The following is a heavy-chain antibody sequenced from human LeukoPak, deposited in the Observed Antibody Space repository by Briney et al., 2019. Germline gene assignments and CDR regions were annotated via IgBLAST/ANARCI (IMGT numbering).Heavy chain of an antibody. Sequence: GRFLRLSCAASGFTFDDYAMHWVRQAPGKGLEWVSGISWNSGSIGYADSVKGRFTISRDNAKNSLYLQMNSLRAEDTALYYCAKDMYGDYAGFSPLYFDYWGQGTLVTVSS. J-gene: IGHJ4*02. V-gene: IGHV3-9*01. CDR2: ISWNSGSI. D-gene: IGHD4-17*01. CDR1: GFTFDDYA. CDR3: AKDMYGDYAGFSPLYFDY.